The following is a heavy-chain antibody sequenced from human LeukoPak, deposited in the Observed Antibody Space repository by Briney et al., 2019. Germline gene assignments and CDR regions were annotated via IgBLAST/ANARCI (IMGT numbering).Heavy chain of an antibody. Sequence: SETLSLTCTVSGGSVSSSSYYWGWIRQPPGKGLEWIGSIYYSGSTYYNPSLKSRVTISVDTSKNQFSLKLSSVTAADTAVYYCARLGKHRPYLYFDYWGQGTLVTVSS. V-gene: IGHV4-39*07. CDR2: IYYSGST. CDR3: ARLGKHRPYLYFDY. J-gene: IGHJ4*02. D-gene: IGHD7-27*01. CDR1: GGSVSSSSYY.